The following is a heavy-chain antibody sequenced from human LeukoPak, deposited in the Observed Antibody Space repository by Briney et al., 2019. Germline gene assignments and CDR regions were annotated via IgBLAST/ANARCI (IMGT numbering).Heavy chain of an antibody. CDR1: GGSVNTYY. V-gene: IGHV4-4*07. J-gene: IGHJ4*02. D-gene: IGHD6-19*01. CDR2: ISITEGT. CDR3: ASLRRDINDWYADDC. Sequence: SETLSLTCSVSGGSVNTYYWSWIRQSAGKGLEWIGRISITEGTNYNPSLKSRVSMSVDASNNQVSLKLGSVTAADTAVYYCASLRRDINDWYADDCWGQGTLVTVSS.